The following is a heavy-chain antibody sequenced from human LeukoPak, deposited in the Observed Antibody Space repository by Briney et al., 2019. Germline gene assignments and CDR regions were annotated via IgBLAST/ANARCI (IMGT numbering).Heavy chain of an antibody. Sequence: SETLSLTCTVSGVSISSGGYYWTWIRQPPGKGLEWIGYIYDSGGTNYNPSLKSRAIISVDTSKNQFSLNLSSVTAADTAVYHCAKGVGRTGDRTTTLFDYWGQGTLVPVSS. CDR3: AKGVGRTGDRTTTLFDY. CDR1: GVSISSGGYY. D-gene: IGHD7-27*01. CDR2: IYDSGGT. V-gene: IGHV4-31*03. J-gene: IGHJ4*02.